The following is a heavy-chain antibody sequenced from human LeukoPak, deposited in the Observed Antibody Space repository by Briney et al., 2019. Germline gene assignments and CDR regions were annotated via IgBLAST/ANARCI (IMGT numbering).Heavy chain of an antibody. CDR2: ISNNGGYT. CDR3: AKQLVYCSDGSCYFPY. V-gene: IGHV3-23*01. Sequence: GGSLRLSCAASGFTFSSSAMSWVRQAPGKGLEWVSAISNNGGYTYYADSVQGRFTISRDNSKSTLCLQMNSLRAEDTAVYYCAKQLVYCSDGSCYFPYWGQGTLVTVSS. CDR1: GFTFSSSA. D-gene: IGHD2-15*01. J-gene: IGHJ4*02.